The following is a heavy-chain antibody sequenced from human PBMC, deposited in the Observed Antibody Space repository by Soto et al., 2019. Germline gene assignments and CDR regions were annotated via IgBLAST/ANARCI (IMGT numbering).Heavy chain of an antibody. CDR1: GGTFSTYA. D-gene: IGHD3-3*01. CDR2: IIPIFGTA. Sequence: QVQLVQSGAEVKKPGSSVKVSCKASGGTFSTYAISWVRQAPGQGLEWMGGIIPIFGTAKYAQKFQGRVTITEDESTSTAYMELSSMRSEDTAVYYCAREIFGVIISGGRDAFDIWGQGTMVTVSS. V-gene: IGHV1-69*01. CDR3: AREIFGVIISGGRDAFDI. J-gene: IGHJ3*02.